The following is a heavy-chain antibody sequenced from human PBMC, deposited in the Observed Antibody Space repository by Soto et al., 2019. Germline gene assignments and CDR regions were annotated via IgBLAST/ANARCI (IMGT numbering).Heavy chain of an antibody. V-gene: IGHV3-23*01. Sequence: PGGSLRLSCAASGFTVNSHAMSWVRQAPGKGLEWVASSSGSGDGTYYGDSVKGRFTISRDSASSTLYLQMNNLRGEDTAVYFCTKSRRGILMVYGFGGMDVWGQGTTVTVSS. CDR1: GFTVNSHA. J-gene: IGHJ6*02. CDR2: SSGSGDGT. D-gene: IGHD2-8*01. CDR3: TKSRRGILMVYGFGGMDV.